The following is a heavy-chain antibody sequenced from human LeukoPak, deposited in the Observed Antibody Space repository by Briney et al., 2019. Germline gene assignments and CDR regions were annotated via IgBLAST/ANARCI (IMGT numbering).Heavy chain of an antibody. CDR2: IDPSDSYT. CDR3: ARARGDHYSFDY. Sequence: GESLKISFQGYGYSFPSYWIIWVRQLPGKGLERMGRIDPSDSYTNYSPSLQGHVTISADKSISAAYLQWSNLKASDTAMYYCARARGDHYSFDYWGQGTLVTVSS. V-gene: IGHV5-10-1*01. J-gene: IGHJ4*02. D-gene: IGHD3-10*01. CDR1: GYSFPSYW.